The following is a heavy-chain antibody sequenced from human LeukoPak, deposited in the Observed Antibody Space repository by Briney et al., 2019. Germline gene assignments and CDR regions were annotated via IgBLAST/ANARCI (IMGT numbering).Heavy chain of an antibody. CDR1: GFAVSSDY. CDR3: ARDSGFSSSTFDY. D-gene: IGHD6-13*01. V-gene: IGHV3-53*01. J-gene: IGHJ4*02. Sequence: GGSLRLSCAASGFAVSSDYMSWVRRAPGKGLEWVSIIYPGGTTYYADSVKGRFIISKDNSKNTLFLQLNSLRAEDTAIYYCARDSGFSSSTFDYWGQGTLVTVSS. CDR2: IYPGGTT.